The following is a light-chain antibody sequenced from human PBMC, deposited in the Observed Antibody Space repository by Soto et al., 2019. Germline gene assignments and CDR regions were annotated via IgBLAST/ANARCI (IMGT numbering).Light chain of an antibody. V-gene: IGKV3-11*01. CDR3: QQRSNWPTWT. J-gene: IGKJ1*01. CDR2: DAS. CDR1: QSVSNY. Sequence: EIVMTQSPATVSVSXGDRATLSCRASQSVSNYLAWYQQXPGQAPRLLIYDASNRATGIPARFSGSGSGTDFTLTISSLEPEDFAVYYCQQRSNWPTWTFGQGPKV.